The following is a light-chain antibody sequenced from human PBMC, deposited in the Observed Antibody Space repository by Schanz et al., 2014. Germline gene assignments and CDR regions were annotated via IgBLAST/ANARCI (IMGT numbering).Light chain of an antibody. Sequence: IVLTQSPGTLSLSPGERATLSCRASQSVSSSYLAWYQKQPGQAPRLLIYNASRRATGIPDRVSGSGSGTDFILTISRLEPEDFAVYDCQQHPPITFGQGTRLDIK. V-gene: IGKV3-20*01. CDR2: NAS. CDR1: QSVSSSY. CDR3: QQHPPIT. J-gene: IGKJ5*01.